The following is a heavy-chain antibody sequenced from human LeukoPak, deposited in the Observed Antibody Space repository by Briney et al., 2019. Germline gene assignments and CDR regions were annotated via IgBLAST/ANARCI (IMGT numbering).Heavy chain of an antibody. Sequence: SQTLSLTCAISGDSVSSNSAAWHWIRQSPSRGLEWLGRTYYRSKWYNDYAVSVKSRITINPDTSKNQFSLQLNSVTPEDTAVYYCASNDILTGYDGFDIWGQGTMVTVSS. J-gene: IGHJ3*02. CDR2: TYYRSKWYN. V-gene: IGHV6-1*01. D-gene: IGHD3-9*01. CDR3: ASNDILTGYDGFDI. CDR1: GDSVSSNSAA.